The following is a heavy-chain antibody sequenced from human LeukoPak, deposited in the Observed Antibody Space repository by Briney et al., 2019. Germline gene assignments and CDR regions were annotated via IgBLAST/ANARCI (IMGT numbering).Heavy chain of an antibody. CDR3: VRDGGVSGYDLLDY. D-gene: IGHD5-12*01. V-gene: IGHV3-7*01. Sequence: GGSLRLSCAASGFTFSHYWMTWVRQAPGKGLEWVAQINQDGSEEYYMDSVKARFTISRDNAKNSVFLQMNSLRAEDTAVYYCVRDGGVSGYDLLDYWGQGTLVTASS. CDR2: INQDGSEE. J-gene: IGHJ4*02. CDR1: GFTFSHYW.